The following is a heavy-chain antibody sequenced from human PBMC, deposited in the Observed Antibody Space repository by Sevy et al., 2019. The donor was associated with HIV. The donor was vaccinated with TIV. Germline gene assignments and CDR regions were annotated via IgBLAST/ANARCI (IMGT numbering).Heavy chain of an antibody. J-gene: IGHJ6*02. Sequence: GGSLRLSCAASGFTFSSYWMHWVRQAPGKGLEWVANIKQDGSEKYYVDSVKGRFTISRDNAQNSLYLEMNCLRPEDTAVYYCGRALDAWGQGTTVTVSS. CDR3: GRALDA. CDR1: GFTFSSYW. CDR2: IKQDGSEK. V-gene: IGHV3-7*01.